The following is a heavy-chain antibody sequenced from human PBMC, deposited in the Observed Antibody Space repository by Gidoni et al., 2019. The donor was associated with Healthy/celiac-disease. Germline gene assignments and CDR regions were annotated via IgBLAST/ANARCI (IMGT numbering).Heavy chain of an antibody. V-gene: IGHV4-34*01. CDR1: GGSFSGYY. CDR2: INHSGST. J-gene: IGHJ5*02. CDR3: ARARVVVTAISSGSWFDP. D-gene: IGHD2-21*02. Sequence: QVQLQQWGAGLLKPSETLSLTCAVYGGSFSGYYWSWIRQPPGKGLEGIGEINHSGSTNYNPSLKSRVTISVDTSKSQFSVKLSSVTAADTAVYYCARARVVVTAISSGSWFDPWGQGALVTVSS.